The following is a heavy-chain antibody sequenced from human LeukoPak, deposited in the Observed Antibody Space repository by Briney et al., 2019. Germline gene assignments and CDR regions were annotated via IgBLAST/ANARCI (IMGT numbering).Heavy chain of an antibody. J-gene: IGHJ1*01. Sequence: GGSLRLSCAASGFTFSSYGMHWVRQAPGKGLEWVAVISYDGSDRYYADSVKGRFTISGDNSKNTLYLQMNSLRAEDTAVYYCAKDTHSSGYYYEESAEYFQHWGQGTLVTVSS. CDR2: ISYDGSDR. V-gene: IGHV3-30*19. D-gene: IGHD3-22*01. CDR3: AKDTHSSGYYYEESAEYFQH. CDR1: GFTFSSYG.